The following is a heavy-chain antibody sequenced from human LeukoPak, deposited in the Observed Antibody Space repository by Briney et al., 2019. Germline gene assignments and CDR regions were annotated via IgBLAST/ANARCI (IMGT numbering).Heavy chain of an antibody. CDR1: GYTFTSYY. D-gene: IGHD6-13*01. CDR2: INPSGGST. CDR3: ARGLSLQAAAGTSLFYY. Sequence: GASVQVSCKASGYTFTSYYMHWVRQAPGQGLEWMGIINPSGGSTSYAQKFQGRVTMTRDTSTSTVYMELSSLRSEDTAVYYCARGLSLQAAAGTSLFYYWVQGTLVTVSS. J-gene: IGHJ4*02. V-gene: IGHV1-46*03.